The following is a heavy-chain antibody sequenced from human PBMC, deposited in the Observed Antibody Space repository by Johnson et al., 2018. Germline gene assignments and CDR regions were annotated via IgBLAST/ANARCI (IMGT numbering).Heavy chain of an antibody. CDR2: IYESGGT. D-gene: IGHD2/OR15-2a*01. V-gene: IGHV4-59*11. J-gene: IGHJ3*02. CDR3: ARETFSGTSGNEGFDI. CDR1: GVSLSLHQ. Sequence: QVQLQESGPGLVKPSETLSLICTVSGVSLSLHQWNWILPPPGKGLEWIGVIYESGGTNYNPSLNSRATISLGASKNKFSLKWSSVTAADTAVYYCARETFSGTSGNEGFDIWGQGTMVTVSA.